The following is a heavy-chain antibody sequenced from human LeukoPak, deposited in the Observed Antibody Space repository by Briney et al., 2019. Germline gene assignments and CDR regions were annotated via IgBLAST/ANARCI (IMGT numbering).Heavy chain of an antibody. CDR3: ARGWSILRGGDWFDP. Sequence: SETLSLTCTVSDCSISSGDYWGWIRQPPGKGLEWIGSIYHSGTTYYPPSLKSRVTISVDTSKNQFSLKLSSVTAADTAVYYCARGWSILRGGDWFDPWGQGTLVTISS. D-gene: IGHD3-3*02. J-gene: IGHJ5*02. CDR2: IYHSGTT. V-gene: IGHV4-38-2*02. CDR1: DCSISSGDY.